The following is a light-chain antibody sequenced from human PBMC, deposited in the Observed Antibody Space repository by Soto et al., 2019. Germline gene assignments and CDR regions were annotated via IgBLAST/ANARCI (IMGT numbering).Light chain of an antibody. Sequence: EIVLTQSPGTLSLSPGERATLSCRASQTVIHNHLAWHQQKPGQTPRLLVYGASSRATGIPDRFSGSGSGTEFTLTISSLQPEDVATYYCQKCKVAPFTFGGGTKVDIK. J-gene: IGKJ4*01. CDR1: QTVIHNH. CDR3: QKCKVAPFT. V-gene: IGKV3-20*01. CDR2: GAS.